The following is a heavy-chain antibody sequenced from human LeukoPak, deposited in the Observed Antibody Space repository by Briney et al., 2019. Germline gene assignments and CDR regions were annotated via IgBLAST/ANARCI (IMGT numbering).Heavy chain of an antibody. V-gene: IGHV4-59*01. J-gene: IGHJ4*02. CDR3: ARAGLNWSTGYYFDY. CDR1: GGSISSYY. CDR2: IYYSGST. D-gene: IGHD1-1*01. Sequence: SETLSLTCTVSGGSISSYYWSWIRQPPGKGLEWIGYIYYSGSTNSNPSLKSRVTISVDTSKNQFSLKLSSVTAADTAVYYCARAGLNWSTGYYFDYWGQGTLVTVSS.